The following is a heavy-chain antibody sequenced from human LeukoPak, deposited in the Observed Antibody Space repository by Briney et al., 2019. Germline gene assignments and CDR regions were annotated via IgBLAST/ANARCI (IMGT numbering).Heavy chain of an antibody. D-gene: IGHD5-12*01. J-gene: IGHJ4*02. Sequence: GSLRLSCAASGFTFSSYWMSWVRQAPGKGLEWIGEINHSGSTNYNPSLKSRVTISVDTSKNQFSLKLSSVTAADTAVYYCARSGSGYLRYYFDYWGQGTLVTVSS. CDR3: ARSGSGYLRYYFDY. CDR2: INHSGST. V-gene: IGHV4-34*01. CDR1: GFTFSSYW.